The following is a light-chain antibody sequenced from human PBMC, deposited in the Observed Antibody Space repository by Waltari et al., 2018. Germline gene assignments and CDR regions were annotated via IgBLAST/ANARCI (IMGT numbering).Light chain of an antibody. CDR3: SSYAGSNKGV. CDR2: EVT. Sequence: QSALTQPPSASRSPGQSVTISCTGTSSDVGAYNYVSWYQQHPGKAPKLMIYEVTKRPSGVPDRFSGSKSGNTASLTVSGLQAEDEADYYCSSYAGSNKGVFGGGTHLTVL. CDR1: SSDVGAYNY. J-gene: IGLJ2*01. V-gene: IGLV2-8*02.